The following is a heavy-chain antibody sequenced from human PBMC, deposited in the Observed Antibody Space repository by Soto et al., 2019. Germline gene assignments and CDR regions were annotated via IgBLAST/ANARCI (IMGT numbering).Heavy chain of an antibody. CDR3: ATWGRGYSYAPRFYFEY. Sequence: QVQLVQSGAEVKPPGSSVKVTCKASGAVFSSHAISWVRQAPGQGLEWVGGILPIFGRTNYAQKFQGRVTITADESTRTAYMELSSLKSEDTAVDYCATWGRGYSYAPRFYFEYWGQGTLVTVSS. CDR2: ILPIFGRT. D-gene: IGHD5-18*01. V-gene: IGHV1-69*01. J-gene: IGHJ4*02. CDR1: GAVFSSHA.